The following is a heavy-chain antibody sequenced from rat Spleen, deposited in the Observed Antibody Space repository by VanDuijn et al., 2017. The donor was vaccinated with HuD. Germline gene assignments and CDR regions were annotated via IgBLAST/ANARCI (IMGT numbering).Heavy chain of an antibody. D-gene: IGHD1-4*01. CDR1: GYSITSNY. V-gene: IGHV3-1*01. CDR3: AREAGIPFHYFDY. CDR2: ISYSGST. J-gene: IGHJ2*01. Sequence: EVQLQESGPGLVKPSQSLSLTCSVTGYSITSNYWGWIRKFPGNKMEWMGYISYSGSTSYNPSLKSRISITRDTSKNQFFLQLNSVTTEDTDTYYCAREAGIPFHYFDYWGQGVMVTVSS.